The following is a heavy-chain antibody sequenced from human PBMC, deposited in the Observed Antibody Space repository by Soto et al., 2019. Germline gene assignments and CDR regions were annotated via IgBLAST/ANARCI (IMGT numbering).Heavy chain of an antibody. CDR1: GYTFTSYG. Sequence: ASVKVSCKASGYTFTSYGITWVRQAPGQGPEWMGWISGYNGHTKYAQKFQGRVTMTTDTSTSTVYMDLRSLTSDDTAVYYCAREGEMPYYYYGLDVWGQGTTVTVSS. V-gene: IGHV1-18*01. CDR3: AREGEMPYYYYGLDV. D-gene: IGHD3-16*01. CDR2: ISGYNGHT. J-gene: IGHJ6*02.